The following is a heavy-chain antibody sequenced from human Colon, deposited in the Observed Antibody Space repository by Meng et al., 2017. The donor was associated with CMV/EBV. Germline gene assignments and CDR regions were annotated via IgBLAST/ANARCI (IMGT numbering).Heavy chain of an antibody. D-gene: IGHD7-27*01. CDR3: AWVMEPTGGFDY. Sequence: GGSLRLSCAASGLTVSTDYMTWVRQATGKGLEWVSVLYIGGSTYYAESGKGRFTISRHDSTITLYLQLNSQRAADTAMYSCAWVMEPTGGFDYWGQGTLVTVSS. V-gene: IGHV3-53*01. CDR2: LYIGGST. J-gene: IGHJ4*02. CDR1: GLTVSTDY.